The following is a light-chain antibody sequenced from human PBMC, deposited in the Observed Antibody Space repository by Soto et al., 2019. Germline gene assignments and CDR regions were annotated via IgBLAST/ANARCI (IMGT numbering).Light chain of an antibody. V-gene: IGKV3-15*01. CDR2: GAS. CDR3: QQYNNWPPWT. J-gene: IGKJ2*02. CDR1: QSVSSN. Sequence: EIVMTQSPATLSVSPGERATLSCRASQSVSSNLAWYQQKPGQAPRLLIYGASTRATGIPARFSGSGSGTXXXXXXXXXXSEDFAVYYCQQYNNWPPWTFGQGTKLEIK.